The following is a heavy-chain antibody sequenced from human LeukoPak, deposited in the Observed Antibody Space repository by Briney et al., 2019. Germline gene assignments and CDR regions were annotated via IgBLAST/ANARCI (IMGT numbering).Heavy chain of an antibody. D-gene: IGHD3-22*01. CDR3: ARAYDYDDSSGYSFDY. V-gene: IGHV3-74*01. CDR1: GFTFSSYW. Sequence: GGSLRLSCAASGFTFSSYWMHWVRQAPGMGLVWVSRINTDGTTTDYADSVKGRFTISRDNAKSTVYLQMNSLRAEDTAVYYCARAYDYDDSSGYSFDYWGQGTLVTVSS. CDR2: INTDGTTT. J-gene: IGHJ4*02.